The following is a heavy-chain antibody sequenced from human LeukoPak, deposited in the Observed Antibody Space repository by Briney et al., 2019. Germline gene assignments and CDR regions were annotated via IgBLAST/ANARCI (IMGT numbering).Heavy chain of an antibody. J-gene: IGHJ4*02. CDR2: IIPIFGIA. Sequence: ASVKVSCKASGCTFSSYAISWVRQAPGQGLEWMGRIIPIFGIANYAQKFQGRVTITADKATSTAYMELSSLRSEDKAVYYCATDGALAAARTNDYWGPGTLVTVSS. V-gene: IGHV1-69*04. D-gene: IGHD6-25*01. CDR3: ATDGALAAARTNDY. CDR1: GCTFSSYA.